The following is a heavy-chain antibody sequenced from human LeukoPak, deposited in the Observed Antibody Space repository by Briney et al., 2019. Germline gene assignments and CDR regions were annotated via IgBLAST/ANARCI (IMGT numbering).Heavy chain of an antibody. J-gene: IGHJ6*02. Sequence: GGSLRLSCAASGFTFSSYGLHWVRQAPGKGPEWVAVISYDGSNKNYADSVKGRFTISRENSNNTLYLQMNSLRAEDTAVYYCAKAHKSGYYFFYYYYGVDVWGQGTTVTVSS. V-gene: IGHV3-30*18. D-gene: IGHD3-22*01. CDR2: ISYDGSNK. CDR3: AKAHKSGYYFFYYYYGVDV. CDR1: GFTFSSYG.